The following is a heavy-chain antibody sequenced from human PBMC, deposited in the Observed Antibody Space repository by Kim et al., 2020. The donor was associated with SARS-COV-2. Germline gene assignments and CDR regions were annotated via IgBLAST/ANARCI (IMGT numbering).Heavy chain of an antibody. J-gene: IGHJ6*02. V-gene: IGHV3-53*01. CDR2: ST. Sequence: STYYADSGKGRFTISRDSSKNTVSLQMISLRAEDTAVYYCARGAVLTGMDVWGQGTAVTVSS. CDR3: ARGAVLTGMDV. D-gene: IGHD1-20*01.